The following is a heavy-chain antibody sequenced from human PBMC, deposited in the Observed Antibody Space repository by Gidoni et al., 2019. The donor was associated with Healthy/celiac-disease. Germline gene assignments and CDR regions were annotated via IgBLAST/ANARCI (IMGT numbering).Heavy chain of an antibody. V-gene: IGHV1-18*01. J-gene: IGHJ4*02. D-gene: IGHD3-22*01. CDR1: GYTFTSYG. CDR3: ARALFALHYYDSSGLSPPDY. Sequence: QVQLVQSGAEVKKPGASVKVSCKASGYTFTSYGISWVRQAPGQGLEWMGWISAYNGNTNYAQKLQGRVTMTTDTSTSTAYMELRSLRSDDTAVYYCARALFALHYYDSSGLSPPDYWGQGTLVTVSS. CDR2: ISAYNGNT.